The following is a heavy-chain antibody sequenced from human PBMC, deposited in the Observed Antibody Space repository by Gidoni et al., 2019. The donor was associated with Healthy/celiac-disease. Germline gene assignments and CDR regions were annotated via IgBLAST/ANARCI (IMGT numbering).Heavy chain of an antibody. CDR2: SRGSGGST. J-gene: IGHJ4*02. CDR1: EFTFSSYA. CDR3: AKLPVASKIDD. V-gene: IGHV3-23*01. Sequence: EVQLLEYGGGWVQPGGSLRRSCTDSEFTFSSYALSWVRQAPGKGLEWVSASRGSGGSTYYADAVKGRLTISRDNTKNPLYLQMNRLRAEDTAVYDCAKLPVASKIDDWGPGTLVTVSS. D-gene: IGHD5-12*01.